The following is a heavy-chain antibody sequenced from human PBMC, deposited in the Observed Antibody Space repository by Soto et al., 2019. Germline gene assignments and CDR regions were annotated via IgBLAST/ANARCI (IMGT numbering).Heavy chain of an antibody. J-gene: IGHJ4*02. Sequence: EVQLLESGGGLVQPGGSLRLSCAASGFTFSSYAMSWVRQAPGKGLEWVSEISASGGSTYYADSVKGRFTISREKSKNTLYLQMDRLGAEDTAVFYCAKYASPTNYFDYWGQGTLVTVSS. V-gene: IGHV3-23*01. CDR3: AKYASPTNYFDY. CDR1: GFTFSSYA. CDR2: ISASGGST.